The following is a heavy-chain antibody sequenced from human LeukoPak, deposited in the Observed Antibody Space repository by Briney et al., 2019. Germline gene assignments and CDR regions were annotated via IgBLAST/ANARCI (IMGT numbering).Heavy chain of an antibody. CDR2: IYSSGST. D-gene: IGHD2-2*01. CDR1: GGSISSYY. CDR3: ARGQYHLLYWYFDL. J-gene: IGHJ2*01. Sequence: SDTLSLTCTVSGGSISSYYWSWIRQPAGKGLEWIGRIYSSGSTNYNPSLKSRVTMSVDTSKNQFSLKLSSVTAADTGVYYCARGQYHLLYWYFDLWGRGTLVTVSS. V-gene: IGHV4-4*07.